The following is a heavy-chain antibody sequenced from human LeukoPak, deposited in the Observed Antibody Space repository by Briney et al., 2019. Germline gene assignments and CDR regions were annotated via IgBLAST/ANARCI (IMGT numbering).Heavy chain of an antibody. CDR2: ISSSGSTI. Sequence: GGCLRLSCAASGFTFSDYYMSWIRQAPGKGLEWVSYISSSGSTIYYADSVKGRFTISRDNAKNSLYLQMNSLRAEDTAVYYCARSYYYGSGSYDYYYGMDVWGQGTTVTVSS. V-gene: IGHV3-11*01. D-gene: IGHD3-10*01. J-gene: IGHJ6*02. CDR1: GFTFSDYY. CDR3: ARSYYYGSGSYDYYYGMDV.